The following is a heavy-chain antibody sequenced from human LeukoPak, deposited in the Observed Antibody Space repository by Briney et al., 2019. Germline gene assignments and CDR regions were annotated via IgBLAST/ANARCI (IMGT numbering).Heavy chain of an antibody. D-gene: IGHD4-23*01. V-gene: IGHV1-2*02. CDR1: GYTFTGYY. J-gene: IGHJ5*02. CDR3: APLTTVVTPGGQNWFDP. Sequence: AASVKVSCKASGYTFTGYYMHWVRQAPGQGLEWMGWINPNSGGTNYAQKFQGRVTMTRDTSISTACMELSRLRSDDTAVYYCAPLTTVVTPGGQNWFDPWGQGTLVTVSS. CDR2: INPNSGGT.